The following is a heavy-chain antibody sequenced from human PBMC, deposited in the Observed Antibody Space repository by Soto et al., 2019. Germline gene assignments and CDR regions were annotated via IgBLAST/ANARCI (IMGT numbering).Heavy chain of an antibody. CDR3: AIFEPTTVVTPESDY. V-gene: IGHV4-59*01. J-gene: IGHJ4*02. Sequence: SETLSLTCTVSRGSISSYYWSWIRQPPGKGLEWIGYISYSGNTNYNASLKSRVTISVDTSTNQFSLRVTSVTAEDTAVYYCAIFEPTTVVTPESDYWGQGTLVTVSS. D-gene: IGHD4-17*01. CDR1: RGSISSYY. CDR2: ISYSGNT.